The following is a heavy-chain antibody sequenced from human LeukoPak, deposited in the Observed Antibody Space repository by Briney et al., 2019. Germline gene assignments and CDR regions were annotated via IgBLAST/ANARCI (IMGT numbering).Heavy chain of an antibody. J-gene: IGHJ4*02. D-gene: IGHD5-18*01. CDR2: IYHGGST. CDR3: ARTGNTAMVPLDY. Sequence: SGTPSLTCAVSGGSISGSNWWTWVRQSPGKGLEWIGEIYHGGSTNYNPSLKSRVTISVDKSKNQFSLNVNSVTAADTAVYYCARTGNTAMVPLDYWGQGTLVTVSS. V-gene: IGHV4-4*02. CDR1: GGSISGSNW.